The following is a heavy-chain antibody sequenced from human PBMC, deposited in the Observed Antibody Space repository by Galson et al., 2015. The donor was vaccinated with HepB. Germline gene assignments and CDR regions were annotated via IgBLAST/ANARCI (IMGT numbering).Heavy chain of an antibody. CDR1: GFTFSSYS. CDR3: AREGYYDSNPLWGTDAFDI. Sequence: SLRLSCAASGFTFSSYSMNWVRQAPGKGLEWVSYISSSSSTIYYADSVKGRFTISRDNAKNSLYLQMNSLRAEDTAVYYCAREGYYDSNPLWGTDAFDIWGQGTMVTVSS. CDR2: ISSSSSTI. J-gene: IGHJ3*02. D-gene: IGHD3-22*01. V-gene: IGHV3-48*01.